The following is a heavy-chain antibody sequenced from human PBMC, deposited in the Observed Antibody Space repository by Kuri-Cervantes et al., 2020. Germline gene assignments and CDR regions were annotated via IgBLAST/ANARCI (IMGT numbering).Heavy chain of an antibody. V-gene: IGHV4-4*02. Sequence: GSLRLSCAVSGGSINSSNWWTWVRQPPGKGLEWIGEIYHSGSPNYNPSLKSRVTISVDTSKNQFSVKLSSVTAADTAVYYRARGSGWYGYWGQGTLVTVSS. J-gene: IGHJ4*02. CDR3: ARGSGWYGY. CDR2: IYHSGSP. CDR1: GGSINSSNW. D-gene: IGHD6-19*01.